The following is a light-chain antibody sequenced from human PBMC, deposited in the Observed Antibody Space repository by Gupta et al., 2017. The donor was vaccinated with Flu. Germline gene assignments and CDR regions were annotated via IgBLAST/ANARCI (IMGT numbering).Light chain of an antibody. V-gene: IGLV1-44*01. CDR1: SSHIGSNH. Sequence: QSALTLPPSASGTPGPRVTISCSGSSSHIGSNHVNCYQQHPGTAPKLLIYRNNQRPSGVPDRFSGSKSVTAATLAISGLQAEDEAEYYCAAVDYSLNGRVFGGGTKLTVL. CDR3: AAVDYSLNGRV. J-gene: IGLJ3*02. CDR2: RNN.